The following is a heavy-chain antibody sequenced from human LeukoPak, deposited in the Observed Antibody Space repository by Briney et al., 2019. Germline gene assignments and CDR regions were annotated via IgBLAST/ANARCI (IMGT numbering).Heavy chain of an antibody. D-gene: IGHD5-24*01. Sequence: GGSLRLSCAASGFTFSTYDMHWVRQAPGKGLEWLAVIWYDGSNKYYADSVKGRFTISRDNSKNTPYLQMNSLSPEDTAVYYCARGGSDGYASGYWGQGTLVTVSS. CDR2: IWYDGSNK. CDR3: ARGGSDGYASGY. J-gene: IGHJ4*02. CDR1: GFTFSTYD. V-gene: IGHV3-33*01.